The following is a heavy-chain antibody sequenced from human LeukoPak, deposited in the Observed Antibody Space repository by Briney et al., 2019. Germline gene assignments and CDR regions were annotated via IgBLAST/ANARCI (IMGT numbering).Heavy chain of an antibody. Sequence: LSLTCAVYGGSFSGYYWSWIRQPPGKGLEWVSYISSSGSTIYYADSVKGRFTISRDNVKNSLYLQMNSLRAEDTAVYYCAREGYSSATFDYWGQGTLVTVSS. CDR1: GGSFSGYY. J-gene: IGHJ4*02. V-gene: IGHV3-11*01. CDR3: AREGYSSATFDY. CDR2: ISSSGSTI. D-gene: IGHD6-25*01.